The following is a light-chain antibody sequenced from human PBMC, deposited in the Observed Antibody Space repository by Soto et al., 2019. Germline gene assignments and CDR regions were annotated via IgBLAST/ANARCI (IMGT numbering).Light chain of an antibody. V-gene: IGKV3-20*01. J-gene: IGKJ1*01. CDR1: QSVSSN. CDR2: GAS. CDR3: QQYGVSPRT. Sequence: IVMTQSHAALSVSPGERATLSCRASQSVSSNLAWYQQKPSQAPRLLIYGASSRATGIPDRFSGSGSGTDFSLTISRLEPEDFAVYYCQQYGVSPRTFGQGTKVDIK.